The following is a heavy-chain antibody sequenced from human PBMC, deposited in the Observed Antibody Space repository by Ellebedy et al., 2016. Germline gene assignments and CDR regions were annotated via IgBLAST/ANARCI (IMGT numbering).Heavy chain of an antibody. J-gene: IGHJ6*02. CDR1: GFTFSNYW. Sequence: GESLKISCAASGFTFSNYWMNWVRQAPGKGLEWVANVQEDGSEKYYVDSVKGRFTISRDNAKNSLYLQMNSLRAEDTAVYYCARQISKYDIWSGYLDAMDVWGQGTTVTVSS. CDR2: VQEDGSEK. D-gene: IGHD3-3*01. V-gene: IGHV3-7*01. CDR3: ARQISKYDIWSGYLDAMDV.